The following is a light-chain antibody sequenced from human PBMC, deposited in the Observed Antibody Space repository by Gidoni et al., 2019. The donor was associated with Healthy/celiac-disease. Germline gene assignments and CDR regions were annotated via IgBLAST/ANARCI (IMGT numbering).Light chain of an antibody. CDR1: QSVSSN. CDR2: WAS. CDR3: QQYNNWPFT. Sequence: EIVMTQSPATLSVSPGERATLSCRASQSVSSNLAWYQQKPGQAPRLLIYWASTRATGIPARFSGSGSGTEFTLTISSLQSEDFAVYYCQQYNNWPFTFGPGTKVDIK. V-gene: IGKV3-15*01. J-gene: IGKJ3*01.